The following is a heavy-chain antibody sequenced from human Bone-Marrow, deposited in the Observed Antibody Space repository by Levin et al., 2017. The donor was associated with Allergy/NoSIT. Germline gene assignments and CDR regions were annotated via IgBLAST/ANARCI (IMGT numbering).Heavy chain of an antibody. V-gene: IGHV3-23*01. CDR3: AKDTDAYGDYSWFDP. D-gene: IGHD4-17*01. CDR2: ISASSGST. CDR1: GFTFSSYA. J-gene: IGHJ5*02. Sequence: GESLKISCAASGFTFSSYAMSWVRQAPGKGLEWVSAISASSGSTYYADSVKGRFTISRDNYKNTLYLQMNSLRAEDTAVYYCAKDTDAYGDYSWFDPWGQGTLVTVSS.